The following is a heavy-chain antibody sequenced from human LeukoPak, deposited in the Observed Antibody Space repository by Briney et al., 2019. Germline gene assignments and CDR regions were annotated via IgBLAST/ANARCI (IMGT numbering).Heavy chain of an antibody. D-gene: IGHD4-17*01. CDR2: IQYDGSSK. Sequence: GGSLRLSCAATGFTFSNCGMHWVRQVPGKGLEWVAFIQYDGSSKYYADSVKGRFTISRDNSKNTLYLQMNSLRAEDTAVYYCARSARGDYGGAFDIWGQGTKVTVSS. J-gene: IGHJ3*02. CDR3: ARSARGDYGGAFDI. CDR1: GFTFSNCG. V-gene: IGHV3-30*02.